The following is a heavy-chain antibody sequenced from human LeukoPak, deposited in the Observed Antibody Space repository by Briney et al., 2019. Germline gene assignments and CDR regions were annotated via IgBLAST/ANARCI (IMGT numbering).Heavy chain of an antibody. CDR2: ISSSSSYI. Sequence: GGSLRLSCAASGFTFSSYSMNWVRQAPGKGLEWVSSISSSSSYIYYADSVKGRFTISRDNAKNSLYLQMNGLRAEDTAVYYCTRAPSYHTDNWYFDVWGRGTLVTVSS. J-gene: IGHJ2*01. V-gene: IGHV3-21*01. D-gene: IGHD2-2*01. CDR3: TRAPSYHTDNWYFDV. CDR1: GFTFSSYS.